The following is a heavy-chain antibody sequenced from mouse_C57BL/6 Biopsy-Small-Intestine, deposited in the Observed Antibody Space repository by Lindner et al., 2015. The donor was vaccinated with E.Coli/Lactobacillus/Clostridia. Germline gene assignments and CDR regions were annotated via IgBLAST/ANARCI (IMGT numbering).Heavy chain of an antibody. CDR3: ARGTRLDF. Sequence: VQLQESGAEKVRPGTSVKVSCKASGYAFSNYLIEWVKQRPGQGLEWIGVINPGSGVTTYNGKFKGKATLTADKSSSTAYVQLSSLTSEDSAVYFCARGTRLDFWGQGTTLTVSS. CDR1: GYAFSNYL. J-gene: IGHJ2*01. V-gene: IGHV1-54*01. CDR2: INPGSGVT. D-gene: IGHD2-14*01.